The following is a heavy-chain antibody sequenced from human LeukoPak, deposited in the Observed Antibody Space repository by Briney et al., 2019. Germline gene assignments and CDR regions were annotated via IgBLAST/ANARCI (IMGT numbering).Heavy chain of an antibody. CDR3: AREDDYFDY. J-gene: IGHJ4*02. CDR2: IYHSGST. V-gene: IGHV4-30-2*01. CDR1: GGSISSGGYS. Sequence: SQTLSLTCAVSGGSISSGGYSWSWIRQPPGKGLVWIGYIYHSGSTYYNPSLKSRVTISVDRSKNQFSLKLSSVTAADTAVYYCAREDDYFDYWGQGTLVTVSS.